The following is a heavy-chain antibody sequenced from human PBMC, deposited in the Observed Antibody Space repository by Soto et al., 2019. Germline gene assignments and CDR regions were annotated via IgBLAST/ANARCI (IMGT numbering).Heavy chain of an antibody. CDR1: GFTFSSYA. Sequence: GGSLRLSCAASGFTFSSYAMSWVRQAPGKGLEWVSAISGSGGSTYYADSVKGRFTISRDNSKNTLYLQMNSLRAEDTAVYYCVKDRCSSTSCYLCDYWGQGTLVTVSS. V-gene: IGHV3-23*01. J-gene: IGHJ4*02. CDR3: VKDRCSSTSCYLCDY. CDR2: ISGSGGST. D-gene: IGHD2-2*01.